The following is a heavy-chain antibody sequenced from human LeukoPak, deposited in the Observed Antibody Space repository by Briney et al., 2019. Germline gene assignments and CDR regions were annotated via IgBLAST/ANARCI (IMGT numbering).Heavy chain of an antibody. D-gene: IGHD2-15*01. V-gene: IGHV3-21*01. Sequence: GGSLRLSCAASGFTFSSYSMNWVRQAPGKGLEWVSSISSSSSYIYYADSVKGRFTISRDNAKNSLYLQMNSLRAEDTAVYYCARDCSGGSCYFPFDYWGQGTLVTVSS. CDR1: GFTFSSYS. J-gene: IGHJ4*02. CDR3: ARDCSGGSCYFPFDY. CDR2: ISSSSSYI.